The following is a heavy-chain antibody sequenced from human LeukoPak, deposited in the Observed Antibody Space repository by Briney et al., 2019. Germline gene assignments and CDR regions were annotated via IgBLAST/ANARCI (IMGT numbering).Heavy chain of an antibody. D-gene: IGHD3-3*01. CDR1: GFTFSSYW. V-gene: IGHV3-7*01. CDR3: ARDRGVVIRY. CDR2: IKQDGSEK. J-gene: IGHJ4*02. Sequence: GGSLRLTCAASGFTFSSYWTSWVRQAPGRGLEWVANIKQDGSEKYYVDSVKGRFTISRDNAKNSLYLQMNSLRAEDTAVYYCARDRGVVIRYWGQGTLVTVSS.